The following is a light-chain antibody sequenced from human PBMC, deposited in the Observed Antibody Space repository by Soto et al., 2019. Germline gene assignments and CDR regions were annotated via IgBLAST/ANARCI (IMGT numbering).Light chain of an antibody. V-gene: IGKV3-20*01. J-gene: IGKJ1*01. CDR1: QSVSSNY. Sequence: EIVLTQSPGTLSLSPGERATLSCRSSQSVSSNYLAWYQQKPDLPPRLLIYDVSGRATGIPDRFSGSGSGTDFTLTISRLEPEDFAGYYCQQYGSSPTFGQGNKVEIK. CDR3: QQYGSSPT. CDR2: DVS.